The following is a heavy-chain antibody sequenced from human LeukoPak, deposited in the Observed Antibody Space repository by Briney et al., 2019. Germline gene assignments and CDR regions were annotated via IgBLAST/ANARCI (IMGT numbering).Heavy chain of an antibody. CDR2: ISSSGGYI. D-gene: IGHD1-26*01. V-gene: IGHV3-21*01. Sequence: NPGGSLRLSCAASGFSFSSHYMNWVRQAPGKGPEWVSSISSSGGYIYSADSVKGRFTISRDNAKNSVYLHMNSLRAEDTAVYYCARTYNGSSHFDYWGQGTLVTVSS. CDR3: ARTYNGSSHFDY. J-gene: IGHJ4*02. CDR1: GFSFSSHY.